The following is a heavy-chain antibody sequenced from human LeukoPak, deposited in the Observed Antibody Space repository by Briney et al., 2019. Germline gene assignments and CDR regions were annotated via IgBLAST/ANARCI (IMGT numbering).Heavy chain of an antibody. D-gene: IGHD4/OR15-4a*01. CDR2: IYSGGST. J-gene: IGHJ4*02. CDR3: ARSGGAREHFDY. V-gene: IGHV3-53*01. Sequence: PGGSLRLSCAASGFTFDDYTMHWVRQAPGKGLEWVSVIYSGGSTYYADSVKGRFTISRDNSKNTLYLQMNSLRAEDTAVYYCARSGGAREHFDYWGQGTLVTVSS. CDR1: GFTFDDYT.